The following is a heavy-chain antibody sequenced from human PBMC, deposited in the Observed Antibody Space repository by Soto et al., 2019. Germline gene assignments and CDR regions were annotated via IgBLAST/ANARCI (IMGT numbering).Heavy chain of an antibody. CDR2: ISYDGSVK. CDR3: AKSDAILWFGEGKSAFAV. J-gene: IGHJ3*01. Sequence: PGGSLRLSCAASGFTFNNYGMHWVRQAPGKGLEWVAVISYDGSVKFYADSLQGRFTISRDNSKNTLYLQMNSLRPEDTAVYFCAKSDAILWFGEGKSAFAVWGQGTLVTVSS. D-gene: IGHD3-10*01. CDR1: GFTFNNYG. V-gene: IGHV3-30*18.